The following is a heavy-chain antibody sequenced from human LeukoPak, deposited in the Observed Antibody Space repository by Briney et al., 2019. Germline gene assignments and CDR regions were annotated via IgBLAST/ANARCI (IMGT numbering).Heavy chain of an antibody. CDR1: GFIFSNSA. V-gene: IGHV3-21*04. CDR2: INNDGSYI. CDR3: ARGRTVVQNAFDI. D-gene: IGHD4-23*01. Sequence: PGGSLRLSCAASGFIFSNSAMNWVRQAPGKGLEWVSSINNDGSYIYYAGSVKGRFTISRDNAKNSLYLRLNSLRVEDTAVYYCARGRTVVQNAFDIWGQGTMVTVSS. J-gene: IGHJ3*02.